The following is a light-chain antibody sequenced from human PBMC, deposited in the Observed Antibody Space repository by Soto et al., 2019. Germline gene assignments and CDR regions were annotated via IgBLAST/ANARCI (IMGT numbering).Light chain of an antibody. J-gene: IGLJ1*01. V-gene: IGLV2-11*01. CDR2: DVS. CDR3: CSYAGSYTYV. Sequence: QSALTQPRSVSGSPGQSVTISCTGTSSDVGGYNYVSWYQHHPGKAPKLMIYDVSKRPSGVPDRFSGSKSGNTASLTISGLQAEDEAYYYCCSYAGSYTYVFGTGTKLTVL. CDR1: SSDVGGYNY.